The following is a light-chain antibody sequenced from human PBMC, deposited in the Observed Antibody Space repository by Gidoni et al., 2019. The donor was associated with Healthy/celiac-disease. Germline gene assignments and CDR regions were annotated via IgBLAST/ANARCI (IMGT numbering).Light chain of an antibody. Sequence: QSVLTPPPSESGTPGQGVTISCSGSSSTIGSNTVNWYQQLPGTAPKLLIYSNNQRPSGVPDRFSGPKSGTSASLAISGLQSEDEADYYCAAWDDSLNGVVFGGGTKLTVL. J-gene: IGLJ2*01. CDR1: SSTIGSNT. CDR3: AAWDDSLNGVV. CDR2: SNN. V-gene: IGLV1-44*01.